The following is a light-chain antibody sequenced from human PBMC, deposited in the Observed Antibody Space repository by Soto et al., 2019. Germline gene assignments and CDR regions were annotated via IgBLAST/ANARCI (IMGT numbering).Light chain of an antibody. CDR3: QKLNAYPPWT. Sequence: IQSRHSHYSLPAAVADRVPITCRASQGISSNLAWYQQKPGRAPKLLIFGASTLQSGVPSRFSGSGSGTDFTLTISSLQPEDFATYFCQKLNAYPPWTFGQGTIVDI. J-gene: IGKJ1*01. CDR1: QGISSN. V-gene: IGKV1-9*01. CDR2: GAS.